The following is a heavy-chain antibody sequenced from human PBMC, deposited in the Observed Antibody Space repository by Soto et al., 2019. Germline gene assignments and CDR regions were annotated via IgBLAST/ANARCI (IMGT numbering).Heavy chain of an antibody. D-gene: IGHD3-10*01. CDR3: ARDVGFGELAYYYGMDV. Sequence: SETLSLTCTVSGGSISSSSYYWGWIRQPPGKGLEWIGSIYYSGSTYYNPSLKSRVTISVDTSKNQFSLKLSSVTAADTAVYYCARDVGFGELAYYYGMDVWGQGTTVTVSS. J-gene: IGHJ6*02. CDR1: GGSISSSSYY. V-gene: IGHV4-39*01. CDR2: IYYSGST.